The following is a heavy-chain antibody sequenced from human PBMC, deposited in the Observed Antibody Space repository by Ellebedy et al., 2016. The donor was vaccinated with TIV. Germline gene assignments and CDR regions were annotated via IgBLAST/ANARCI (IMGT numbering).Heavy chain of an antibody. CDR2: INHSGTT. V-gene: IGHV4-34*01. D-gene: IGHD5-18*01. J-gene: IGHJ3*02. Sequence: SETLSLTCGVSGRSSSGYPWNWIRQPPAEGLEWIGEINHSGTTFYNPSLKSRVTISVDTSTNQFSLRLSSATAADTAVYYCASRGYNYGLNAFDIWGQGTMVTVSS. CDR3: ASRGYNYGLNAFDI. CDR1: GRSSSGYP.